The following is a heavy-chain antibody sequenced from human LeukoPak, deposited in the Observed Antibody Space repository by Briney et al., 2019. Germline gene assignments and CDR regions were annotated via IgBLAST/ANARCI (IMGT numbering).Heavy chain of an antibody. CDR1: GGSISSSSYY. J-gene: IGHJ4*02. D-gene: IGHD3-9*01. Sequence: ASETLSLTCTVSGGSISSSSYYWGWIRQPPGKGLEWIGSMYYSGSTYYNPSLKSRVTISVDTSKNQFSLKLSSVTAADTAVYYCAREARGGRYFDWLPPRIPDYWGQGTLVTVSS. CDR3: AREARGGRYFDWLPPRIPDY. V-gene: IGHV4-39*07. CDR2: MYYSGST.